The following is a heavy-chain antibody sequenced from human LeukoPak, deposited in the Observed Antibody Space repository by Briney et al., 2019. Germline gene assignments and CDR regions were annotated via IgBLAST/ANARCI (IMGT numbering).Heavy chain of an antibody. CDR1: GGTFSSYT. V-gene: IGHV1-69*04. CDR3: ARDWGVGGYSYGNAFDI. CDR2: IIPILGIA. Sequence: PVKVSCKASGGTFSSYTISWVRQAPGQGLEWMGRIIPILGIANYAQKFQGRVTITADKSTSTAYMELSSLRSEDTAVYYCARDWGVGGYSYGNAFDIWGQGTMVTVSS. D-gene: IGHD5-18*01. J-gene: IGHJ3*02.